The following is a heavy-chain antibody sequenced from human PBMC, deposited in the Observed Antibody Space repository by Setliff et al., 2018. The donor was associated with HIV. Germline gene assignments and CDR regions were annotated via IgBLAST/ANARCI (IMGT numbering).Heavy chain of an antibody. Sequence: PSETLSLTCTVSGGSISSYYWSWTRQPPGKGLEWIGYIFYSGSTNYNPSLKSRVTISVDASKNQFSLRLSSVTAADTAVYYCARGFLRSRRRWFDPWGQGTLVTVSS. CDR1: GGSISSYY. CDR3: ARGFLRSRRRWFDP. J-gene: IGHJ5*02. CDR2: IFYSGST. D-gene: IGHD4-17*01. V-gene: IGHV4-59*01.